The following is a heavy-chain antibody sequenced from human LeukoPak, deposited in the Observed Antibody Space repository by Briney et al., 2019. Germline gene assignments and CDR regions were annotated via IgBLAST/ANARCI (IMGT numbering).Heavy chain of an antibody. D-gene: IGHD3-16*01. J-gene: IGHJ6*03. CDR2: ISSSSSTI. Sequence: GGSLRLSCAASGFTFSSYSMNWVRQAPGKGLEGVSYISSSSSTIYYADSVKGRFTISRDNAKNSLYLQMNSLRAEDTAVYYCARINVGADYYYYYMDVWGKGTTVTGSS. V-gene: IGHV3-48*04. CDR3: ARINVGADYYYYYMDV. CDR1: GFTFSSYS.